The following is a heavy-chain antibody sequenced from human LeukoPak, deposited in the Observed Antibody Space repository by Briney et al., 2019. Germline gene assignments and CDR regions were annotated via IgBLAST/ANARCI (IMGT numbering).Heavy chain of an antibody. V-gene: IGHV1-24*01. CDR3: TTGRRYQLYDY. CDR2: FAPEDGEA. D-gene: IGHD1-1*01. CDR1: GNTLTELS. Sequence: EASVKVSCKVFGNTLTELSMHWVRQAPGKGLESMGGFAPEDGEAIYAQQFQGRLTMTEDTSTDTAYMELSSLTSEDTAVYNCTTGRRYQLYDYWGQGTLVTVSS. J-gene: IGHJ4*02.